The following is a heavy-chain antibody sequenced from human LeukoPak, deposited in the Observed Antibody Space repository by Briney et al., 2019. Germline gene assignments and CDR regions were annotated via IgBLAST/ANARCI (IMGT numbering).Heavy chain of an antibody. CDR3: AREGTVKGKLRFDY. V-gene: IGHV4-31*03. CDR2: IYYSGST. CDR1: GGSISSGGYY. J-gene: IGHJ4*02. D-gene: IGHD4-17*01. Sequence: SETLSLTCTVSGGSISSGGYYWSWIRQHPGKGLEWIGYIYYSGSTYYNPSLKSRVTISVDTSKNQFSLKLSSVTAADTAVYYCAREGTVKGKLRFDYWGQGTLVTVSS.